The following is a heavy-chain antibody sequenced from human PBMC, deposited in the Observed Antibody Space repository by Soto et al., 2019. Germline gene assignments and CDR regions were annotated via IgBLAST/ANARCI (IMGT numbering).Heavy chain of an antibody. CDR2: ISYDGSNK. D-gene: IGHD6-19*01. Sequence: GGSLRLSCAASGFTFSSYAMHWVRQAPGKGLEWVAVISYDGSNKYYADSVKGRFTISRDNSKNTLYLQMNSLRAEDTAVYYCARRLRAVAGTDYYGMDVWGQGTTVTVSS. CDR3: ARRLRAVAGTDYYGMDV. CDR1: GFTFSSYA. V-gene: IGHV3-30-3*01. J-gene: IGHJ6*02.